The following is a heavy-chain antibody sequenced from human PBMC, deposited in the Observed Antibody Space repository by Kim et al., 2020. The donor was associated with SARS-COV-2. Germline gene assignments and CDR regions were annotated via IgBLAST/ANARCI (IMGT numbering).Heavy chain of an antibody. D-gene: IGHD2-2*01. J-gene: IGHJ5*02. CDR3: ASHIVVVPAAMERGKYNWFDP. CDR1: GYTFTGYY. Sequence: ASVKVSCKASGYTFTGYYMHWVRQAPGQGLEWMGWINPNSGGTNYAQKFQGRVTMTRDTSISTAYMELSRLRSDDTAVYYCASHIVVVPAAMERGKYNWFDPWGQGTLVTVSS. CDR2: INPNSGGT. V-gene: IGHV1-2*02.